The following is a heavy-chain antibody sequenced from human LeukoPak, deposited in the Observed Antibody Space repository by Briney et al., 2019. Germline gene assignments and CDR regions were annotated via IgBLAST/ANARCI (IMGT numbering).Heavy chain of an antibody. CDR1: GGSFSGYY. J-gene: IGHJ4*02. CDR2: INHSGST. D-gene: IGHD3-10*01. CDR3: ARLHYGSGSSLLFDY. Sequence: SETLSLTCAVYGGSFSGYYWSWIRQPPGKGLEWIGEINHSGSTNYNPSLKSRVTISVDTSKNQFSLKLSSVTAADTAVYYCARLHYGSGSSLLFDYWGQGTLVTVSS. V-gene: IGHV4-34*01.